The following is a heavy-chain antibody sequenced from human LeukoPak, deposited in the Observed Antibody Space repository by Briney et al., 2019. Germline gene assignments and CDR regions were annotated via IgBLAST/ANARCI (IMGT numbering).Heavy chain of an antibody. CDR3: TTEGEVGATFDY. J-gene: IGHJ4*02. D-gene: IGHD1-26*01. Sequence: GGSLRLSCAASGFTFSNAWMNWVRQAPGKGLEWVGRIKSKTGGGTTDYAAPVKGRFTISRDDSKNTLYLQMNSLKTEDTAVYYCTTEGEVGATFDYWGQGTLVTVSS. CDR2: IKSKTGGGTT. V-gene: IGHV3-15*07. CDR1: GFTFSNAW.